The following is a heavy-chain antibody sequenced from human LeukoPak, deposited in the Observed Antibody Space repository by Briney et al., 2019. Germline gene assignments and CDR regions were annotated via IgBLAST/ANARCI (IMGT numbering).Heavy chain of an antibody. Sequence: PSETLSLTCAVYGGSFSGYYWSWIRQPPGKGLEWIGEINHSGSTNYNPSLKSRVTISVDTSKNQFSLKLSSVTAADTAVYYCARDEYSGSFELDYWGQGTLVTVSS. D-gene: IGHD1-26*01. CDR3: ARDEYSGSFELDY. J-gene: IGHJ4*02. CDR1: GGSFSGYY. CDR2: INHSGST. V-gene: IGHV4-34*01.